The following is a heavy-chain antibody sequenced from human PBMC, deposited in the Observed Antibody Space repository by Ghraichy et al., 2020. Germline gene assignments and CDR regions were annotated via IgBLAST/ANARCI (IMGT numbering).Heavy chain of an antibody. V-gene: IGHV4-39*01. CDR3: ARRSFYNWNPLDY. D-gene: IGHD1-20*01. CDR2: IYYTGTT. CDR1: GGSISGSSYY. J-gene: IGHJ4*02. Sequence: SETLSLTCTVSGGSISGSSYYWGWIRQPPGKGLESIGNIYYTGTTYYNPSLKSRVTISLDTSKNQFFLKVSSVTAADTAVYYCARRSFYNWNPLDYWGQGILVTVSS.